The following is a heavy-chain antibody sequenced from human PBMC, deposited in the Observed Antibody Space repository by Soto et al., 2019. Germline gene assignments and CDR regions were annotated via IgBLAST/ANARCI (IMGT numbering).Heavy chain of an antibody. J-gene: IGHJ4*02. CDR3: ARSITMIVVGPGGDY. V-gene: IGHV1-18*04. D-gene: IGHD3-22*01. Sequence: QVQLVQSGAEVKKPGASVKVSCKASGYTFTSYGISWVRQAPGQGLEGMGWISAYNGNTNYAQKLQGRVTMTTDTSTSTAYMELRSLRSDDTAVYYCARSITMIVVGPGGDYWGQGTLVTVSS. CDR1: GYTFTSYG. CDR2: ISAYNGNT.